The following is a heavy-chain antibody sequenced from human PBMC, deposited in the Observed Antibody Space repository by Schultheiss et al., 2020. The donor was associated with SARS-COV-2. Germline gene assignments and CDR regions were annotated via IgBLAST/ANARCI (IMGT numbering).Heavy chain of an antibody. CDR2: ISWNSGSI. V-gene: IGHV3-21*04. CDR1: GFTVSSNY. D-gene: IGHD3-22*01. J-gene: IGHJ4*02. CDR3: ARVHDSSGYSY. Sequence: GGSLRLSCAASGFTVSSNYMSWVRQAPGKGLEWVSGISWNSGSIGYADSVKGRFTISRDNAKNSLYLQMNSLKTEDTAVYYCARVHDSSGYSYWGQGTLVTVSS.